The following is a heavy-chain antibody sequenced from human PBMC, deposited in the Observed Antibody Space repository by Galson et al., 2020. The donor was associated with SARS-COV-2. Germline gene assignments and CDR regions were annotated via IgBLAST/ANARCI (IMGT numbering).Heavy chain of an antibody. D-gene: IGHD5-12*01. J-gene: IGHJ5*02. Sequence: ASETLSLTCAVSGYSISSGSYWGWIRQSPGKGLEWIGSISHSGSTHYNPSLKSRVTISVDTSKNQFSLNLSSVTAADTAVYYCARDQDGGYDWGIINWFDPWGQGTLVTVSS. CDR1: GYSISSGSY. CDR2: ISHSGST. V-gene: IGHV4-38-2*02. CDR3: ARDQDGGYDWGIINWFDP.